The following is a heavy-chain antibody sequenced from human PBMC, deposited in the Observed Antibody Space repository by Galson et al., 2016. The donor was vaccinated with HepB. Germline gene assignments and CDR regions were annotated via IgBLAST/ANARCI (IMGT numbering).Heavy chain of an antibody. Sequence: SLRLSCAAPGFTFSDYSMNWVRQAPGKGLEWVSSISRSSTHIYYADSVKGRFTISRDNAKSSLYLQMNSLRAEDTAVYYCARGPLNLSGPELGQMAEYFQHWGQGTLVTVSS. D-gene: IGHD7-27*01. J-gene: IGHJ1*01. CDR1: GFTFSDYS. CDR3: ARGPLNLSGPELGQMAEYFQH. CDR2: ISRSSTHI. V-gene: IGHV3-21*01.